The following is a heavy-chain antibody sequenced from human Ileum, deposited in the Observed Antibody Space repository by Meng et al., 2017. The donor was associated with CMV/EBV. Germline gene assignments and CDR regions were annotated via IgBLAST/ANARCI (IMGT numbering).Heavy chain of an antibody. CDR2: IYTGGSP. J-gene: IGHJ4*02. D-gene: IGHD3-22*01. CDR1: GVSNSNYN. CDR3: ARLNYYDSREFDY. V-gene: IGHV4-4*07. Sequence: QVQLQEAGPGLLRPSETLSITSSVVGVSNSNYNWSWIRQPAGKGLEWMGRIYTGGSPNSNPSLYSRVTMSVDTSKNQFSLKLNSVTAADTAVYYCARLNYYDSREFDYWGQGTLVTVSS.